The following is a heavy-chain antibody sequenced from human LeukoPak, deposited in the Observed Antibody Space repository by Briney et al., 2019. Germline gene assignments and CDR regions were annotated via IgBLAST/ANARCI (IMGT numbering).Heavy chain of an antibody. CDR2: ISGSGGST. V-gene: IGHV3-23*01. J-gene: IGHJ4*02. CDR1: GFTFSSYA. CDR3: AKDRDDYVWGSYRYYY. Sequence: PGGSLRLSCAASGFTFSSYAMSWVRQAPGKGLEWVSAISGSGGSTYYADSVKGRFTISRDDSKNTLYLQMNSLRAEDTAVYYCAKDRDDYVWGSYRYYYWGQGTLVTVSS. D-gene: IGHD3-16*02.